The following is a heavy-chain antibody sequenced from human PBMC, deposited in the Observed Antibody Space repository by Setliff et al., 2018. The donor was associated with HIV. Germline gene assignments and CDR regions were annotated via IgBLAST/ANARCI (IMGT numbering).Heavy chain of an antibody. D-gene: IGHD6-13*01. V-gene: IGHV1-24*01. Sequence: GASVKVSCKIYGYTLSELSMHWVRQAPGKGLEWMGYFDPQDGETVYAQKFQGRVTLTEDTSTGTAYMELSSLRSEDRAVYYCARGGAAAGHTNFDYWGQGTLVTVSS. CDR3: ARGGAAAGHTNFDY. CDR1: GYTLSELS. CDR2: FDPQDGET. J-gene: IGHJ4*02.